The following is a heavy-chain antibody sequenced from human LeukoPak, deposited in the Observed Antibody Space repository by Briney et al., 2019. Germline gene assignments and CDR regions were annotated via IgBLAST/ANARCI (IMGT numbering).Heavy chain of an antibody. Sequence: EASVKVSCKASGGTFSSYAISWVRQAPGQGLEWMGGIIPIFGTANYAQKFQGRVTITADESTSTAYMELSSLRSEDTAVHYCARTPGIWWLRYYFEYWGQGTLVTVSS. J-gene: IGHJ4*02. CDR3: ARTPGIWWLRYYFEY. V-gene: IGHV1-69*13. CDR2: IIPIFGTA. D-gene: IGHD5-12*01. CDR1: GGTFSSYA.